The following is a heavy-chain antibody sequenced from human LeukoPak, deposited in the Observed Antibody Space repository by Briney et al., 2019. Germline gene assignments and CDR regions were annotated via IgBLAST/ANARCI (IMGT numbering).Heavy chain of an antibody. Sequence: PGGSLRLSCAASGLSFSTYWMSRVRQAPGKGLEWVANIRPDGSEKYSVDSVKGRFTISRDNAKNSLYLQMNSLRAEDTAVYYCATHHGFRHGYWGQGTLVTVSS. J-gene: IGHJ4*02. CDR1: GLSFSTYW. CDR3: ATHHGFRHGY. D-gene: IGHD1-14*01. V-gene: IGHV3-7*01. CDR2: IRPDGSEK.